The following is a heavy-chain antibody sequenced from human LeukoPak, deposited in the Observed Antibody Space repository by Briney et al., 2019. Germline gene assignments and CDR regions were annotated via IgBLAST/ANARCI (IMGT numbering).Heavy chain of an antibody. CDR1: GFTFSSYS. J-gene: IGHJ4*02. CDR3: ARGRSSSSTSRTIGY. Sequence: PGGSLRLSCAASGFTFSSYSMNWVRQAPGKGLEWVSYISSSSSTIYYADSVKGRFAISRDNAKNSLYLQMNSLRAEDTAVYYCARGRSSSSTSRTIGYWGQGTLVTVSS. V-gene: IGHV3-48*01. D-gene: IGHD2-2*01. CDR2: ISSSSSTI.